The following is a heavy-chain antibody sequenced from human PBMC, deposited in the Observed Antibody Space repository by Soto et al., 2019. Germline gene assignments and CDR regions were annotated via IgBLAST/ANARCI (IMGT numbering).Heavy chain of an antibody. CDR2: IYYSGST. J-gene: IGHJ4*02. V-gene: IGHV4-59*01. CDR3: ARVRSSGDSLGY. CDR1: GRSNSSYY. Sequence: SETLSLTCTVSGRSNSSYYWSWIRQPPGKGLEWIGYIYYSGSTNYNPSLKSRVTISVDTSKNQFSLKLSSVTAADTAVYYCARVRSSGDSLGYWGQGTLVTVSS. D-gene: IGHD3-22*01.